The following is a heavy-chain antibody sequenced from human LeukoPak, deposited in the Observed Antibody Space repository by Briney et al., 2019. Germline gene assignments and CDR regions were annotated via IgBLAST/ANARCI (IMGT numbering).Heavy chain of an antibody. D-gene: IGHD6-6*01. V-gene: IGHV3-74*01. CDR1: GFTFSSYW. CDR2: INSDGGST. J-gene: IGHJ6*03. CDR3: PRADSSIAARLSRSSIFNDYYYMDV. Sequence: GGSLRLSCAASGFTFSSYWMHWVRQAPGKGLVWVSRINSDGGSTSYADSVKGRFTISRDKAKNTLYLQMNSLRSEDKAVYYCPRADSSIAARLSRSSIFNDYYYMDVWGKGTTVTVSS.